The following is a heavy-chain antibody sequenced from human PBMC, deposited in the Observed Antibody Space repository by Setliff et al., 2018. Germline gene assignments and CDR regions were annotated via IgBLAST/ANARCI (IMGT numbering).Heavy chain of an antibody. V-gene: IGHV1-3*01. D-gene: IGHD1-26*01. Sequence: GASVKVSCKVSGYTLTELSMHWVRQAPGQRLEWMGWINAGNGNIRYSQNFQGRVTITRDTSASTAYMELSSLTSEDTAIYYCARGDVYSGSYYHFDYWGQGTLVTVSS. CDR2: INAGNGNI. CDR1: GYTLTELS. CDR3: ARGDVYSGSYYHFDY. J-gene: IGHJ4*02.